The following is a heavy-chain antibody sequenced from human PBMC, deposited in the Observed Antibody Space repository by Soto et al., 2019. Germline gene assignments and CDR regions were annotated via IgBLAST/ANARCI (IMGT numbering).Heavy chain of an antibody. CDR2: INPNSGGT. D-gene: IGHD5-12*01. Sequence: GASVKVSCKASGYTFTGYYMHWVRQAPGQGLEWMGWINPNSGGTNYAQKFQGWVTMTRDTSISTAYMELSRLRSDDTAVYYCARDRLRRGYSGYDHFSLWAPMDVWGQGTTITVSS. CDR3: ARDRLRRGYSGYDHFSLWAPMDV. V-gene: IGHV1-2*04. CDR1: GYTFTGYY. J-gene: IGHJ6*02.